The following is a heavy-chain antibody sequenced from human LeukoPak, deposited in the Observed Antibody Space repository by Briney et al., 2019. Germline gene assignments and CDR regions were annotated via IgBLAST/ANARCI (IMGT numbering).Heavy chain of an antibody. J-gene: IGHJ6*03. CDR1: GFTFSDYY. Sequence: GGSLRLSCAASGFTFSDYYMSWIRQAPGKGLEWVSYISSSGSTIYYADSVKGRLTISRDNAKNSLYLQMNSLRAEDTAVYYCARVYCSGGSCYYYYYYYMDVWGKGTTVTVSS. D-gene: IGHD2-15*01. CDR3: ARVYCSGGSCYYYYYYYMDV. V-gene: IGHV3-11*04. CDR2: ISSSGSTI.